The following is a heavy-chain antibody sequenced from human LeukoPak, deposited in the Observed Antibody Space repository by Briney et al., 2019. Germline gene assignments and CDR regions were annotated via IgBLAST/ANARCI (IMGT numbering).Heavy chain of an antibody. CDR2: IKSKTDGGTT. CDR1: GFTFSNAW. J-gene: IGHJ4*02. V-gene: IGHV3-15*01. Sequence: GGSLRLSCAASGFTFSNAWMSWVRQAPGKGLEWVGRIKSKTDGGTTDYAAPVKGRFTISRDDSKSTLYLQMNSLKTEDTAVYYCTTERFLEWLFGGSDYWGQGTLVTVSS. D-gene: IGHD3-3*01. CDR3: TTERFLEWLFGGSDY.